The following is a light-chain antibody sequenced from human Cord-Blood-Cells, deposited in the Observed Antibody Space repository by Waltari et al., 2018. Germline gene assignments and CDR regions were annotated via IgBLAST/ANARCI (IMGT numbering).Light chain of an antibody. Sequence: DIQMTPSPSSLSASVGDRVTITCRASQSIPSYLNWYQQKPGKAPKPLLYAPPSLQSGLTSRFSVSGSGTDFTLTITSLQPEDFSTYYCKQSYSTPYTLGQRTKLENK. V-gene: IGKV1-39*01. CDR1: QSIPSY. CDR3: KQSYSTPYT. CDR2: APP. J-gene: IGKJ2*01.